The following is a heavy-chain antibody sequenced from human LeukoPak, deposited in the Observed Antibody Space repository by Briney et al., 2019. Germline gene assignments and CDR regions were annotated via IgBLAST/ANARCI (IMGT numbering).Heavy chain of an antibody. J-gene: IGHJ4*02. D-gene: IGHD3-3*01. V-gene: IGHV3-43*01. CDR3: AKAHYDFWSGPKGDYFDY. CDR1: GFTFDDYT. Sequence: GGSLRLSCAASGFTFDDYTMHWVRQAPGKGLEWVSLISWDGGSTYYADSVKGRFTISRDNSKNSLYLQMNSLRTEDTALYYCAKAHYDFWSGPKGDYFDYWGQGTLVTVSS. CDR2: ISWDGGST.